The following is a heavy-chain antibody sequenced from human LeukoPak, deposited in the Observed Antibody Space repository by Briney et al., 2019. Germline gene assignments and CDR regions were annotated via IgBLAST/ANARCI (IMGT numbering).Heavy chain of an antibody. CDR2: FDPEDGET. CDR1: GYTLTELS. V-gene: IGHV1-24*01. Sequence: ASVKVSCKVSGYTLTELSMHWVRQAPGKGLEWMGGFDPEDGETIYAQKFQGRVTMTEDTSTDTAYMELSSLRSEDTAVYYCATGYSSGWYLPSGYWGQGTLVTVSS. D-gene: IGHD6-19*01. J-gene: IGHJ4*02. CDR3: ATGYSSGWYLPSGY.